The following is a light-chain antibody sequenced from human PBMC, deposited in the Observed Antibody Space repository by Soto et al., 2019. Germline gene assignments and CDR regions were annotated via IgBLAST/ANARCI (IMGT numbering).Light chain of an antibody. CDR2: SAS. V-gene: IGKV3-15*01. J-gene: IGKJ1*01. CDR3: QHYNSYSEA. Sequence: EIVMTQSPATLSVSPGERAILSCRASQNIGRNLAWYQQKPGQAPRLLIHSASTRATGIPATFSGSGSGTEFTLTISSLQPDDFATYYCQHYNSYSEAFGQGTKVDIK. CDR1: QNIGRN.